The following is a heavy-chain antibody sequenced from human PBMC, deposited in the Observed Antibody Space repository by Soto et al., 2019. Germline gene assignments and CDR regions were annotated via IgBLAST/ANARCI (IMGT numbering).Heavy chain of an antibody. CDR1: GGSISSYY. Sequence: SETLSLTCTVSGGSISSYYWRWIRQPPGKGLEWLGYIYYSGSTNYNPSLKSRVTISVGTSKNQFSLKLSSVTAPDTAVYYCARLGDCTNGVCPYYYYGMDVWGQGTTVTVSS. CDR2: IYYSGST. D-gene: IGHD2-8*01. CDR3: ARLGDCTNGVCPYYYYGMDV. J-gene: IGHJ6*02. V-gene: IGHV4-59*12.